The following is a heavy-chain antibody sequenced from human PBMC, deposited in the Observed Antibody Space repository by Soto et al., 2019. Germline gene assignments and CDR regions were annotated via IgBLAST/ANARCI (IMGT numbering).Heavy chain of an antibody. J-gene: IGHJ6*02. CDR1: GCSISSGAYY. D-gene: IGHD2-21*01. CDR2: IYNSGST. CDR3: AASCVGCGGFNYYGMDV. V-gene: IGHV4-31*02. Sequence: SDTLSLTCTVSGCSISSGAYYWSWIRQQQGTGQERIGYIYNSGSTYYNPSLKSRVTISVDTSKNQFSLKLSSVTAAYTAVYYCAASCVGCGGFNYYGMDVWGQGTTVT.